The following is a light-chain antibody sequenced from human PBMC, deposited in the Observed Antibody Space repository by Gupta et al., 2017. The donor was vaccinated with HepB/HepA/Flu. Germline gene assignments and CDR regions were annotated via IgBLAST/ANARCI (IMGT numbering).Light chain of an antibody. CDR1: QSISYF. J-gene: IGKJ1*01. Sequence: VLTPSTAPLSLSPGESATLSCSASQSISYFLAWYQQKPGQAPRLLIDDAYNRASGTPARCSGRGSGTVCTPIISRVEEEDGADYCCQQSSYGPWAFGHGTKVEIK. CDR2: DAY. CDR3: QQSSYGPWA. V-gene: IGKV3-11*01.